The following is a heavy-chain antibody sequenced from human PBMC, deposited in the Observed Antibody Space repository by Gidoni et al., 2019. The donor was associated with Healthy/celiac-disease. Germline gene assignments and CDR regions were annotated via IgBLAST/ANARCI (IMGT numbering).Heavy chain of an antibody. V-gene: IGHV4-4*02. Sequence: QVQLQESGPGLVKPSGPLYLTCAVSGGSISSSNWWSWVRQPPGKGLEWIGDIYHSGRTNYNPSLKSRVTISVDKSKNQFSRQLSSVTAADTAVYYCARGGTDYGDYGDYWGQGTLVTVSS. CDR3: ARGGTDYGDYGDY. CDR1: GGSISSSNW. D-gene: IGHD4-17*01. CDR2: IYHSGRT. J-gene: IGHJ4*02.